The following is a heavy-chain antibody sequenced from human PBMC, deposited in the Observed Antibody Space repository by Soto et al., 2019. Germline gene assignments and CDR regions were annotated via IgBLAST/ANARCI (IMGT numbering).Heavy chain of an antibody. CDR3: AKVSSSIWSDAFDI. Sequence: PGVSLRLSCAASGFTFSSYGMHWVRQAPGKGLEWVAVISYDGSNAYYGDSVKGRFTISRDNSKNTLYLLMNSLRADDTAVYYCAKVSSSIWSDAFDIWGRGTMVNVSS. D-gene: IGHD6-13*01. J-gene: IGHJ3*02. CDR2: ISYDGSNA. V-gene: IGHV3-30*18. CDR1: GFTFSSYG.